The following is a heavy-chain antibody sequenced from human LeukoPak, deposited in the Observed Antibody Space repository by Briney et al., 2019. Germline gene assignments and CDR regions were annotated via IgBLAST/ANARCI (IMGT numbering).Heavy chain of an antibody. V-gene: IGHV3-23*01. Sequence: GGSLRLSCAASGFTFSSYAMSWVRQAPGKGPEWVSGITGSGDSAYYADSVKGRFTISRDNTKNTVFLQMNSLRAEDTAVYYCAKDLGIAAADPYYYYGMDVWGQGTTVTVSS. D-gene: IGHD6-13*01. CDR3: AKDLGIAAADPYYYYGMDV. J-gene: IGHJ6*02. CDR1: GFTFSSYA. CDR2: ITGSGDSA.